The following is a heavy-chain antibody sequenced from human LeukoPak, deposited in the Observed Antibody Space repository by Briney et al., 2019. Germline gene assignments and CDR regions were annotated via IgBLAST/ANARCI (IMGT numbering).Heavy chain of an antibody. V-gene: IGHV4-4*09. J-gene: IGHJ2*01. CDR2: IYTSGST. D-gene: IGHD6-6*01. CDR3: ARQGSSSRARYFDL. Sequence: ASETLSLTCTVSGGSISSYYWSWVRQPPGKGLEWIGDIYTSGSTNYNPSLKRRVTISVDTSKNPFSLQLSSVTAADTAVYYCARQGSSSRARYFDLWGRGTLVTVSS. CDR1: GGSISSYY.